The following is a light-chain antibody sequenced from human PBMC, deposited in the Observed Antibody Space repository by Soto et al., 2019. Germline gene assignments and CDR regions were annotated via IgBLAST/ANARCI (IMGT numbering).Light chain of an antibody. CDR2: DDS. V-gene: IGLV3-21*02. CDR3: QVWDGSSEHVV. Sequence: SYELTQPPSVSVAPGQTAMITCAGNNIGSKSVHWYQQKPGQAPVLVVHDDSDRPSGIPERFSGSKSGDMATLTISRVEAGDVADYYCQVWDGSSEHVVFGGGTKLTVL. J-gene: IGLJ2*01. CDR1: NIGSKS.